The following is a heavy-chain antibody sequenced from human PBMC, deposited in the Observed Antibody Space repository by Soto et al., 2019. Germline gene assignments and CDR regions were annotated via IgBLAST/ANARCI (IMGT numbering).Heavy chain of an antibody. J-gene: IGHJ5*02. CDR1: GFTFSNAW. Sequence: PGGSLRLSCAASGFTFSNAWMSWVRQAPGKGLEWVGRIKSKTDGGTTDYAAPVKGRFTISRDDSKNTLYLQMNSLKTEDTAVYYCTTDADSITTGVLDPWGQGTLVTVSS. CDR2: IKSKTDGGTT. D-gene: IGHD3-3*01. CDR3: TTDADSITTGVLDP. V-gene: IGHV3-15*01.